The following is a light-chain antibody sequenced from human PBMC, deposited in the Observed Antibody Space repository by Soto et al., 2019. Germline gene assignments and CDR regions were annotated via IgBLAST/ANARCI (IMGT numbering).Light chain of an antibody. CDR1: QAICVC. CDR2: AAS. CDR3: PKYNSAPLT. V-gene: IGKV1-27*01. Sequence: DIQMTQSPSSLSASLGDRVTITCRASQAICVCLAWFPQKPGNAPKLLIYAASTLQSGVPSRYSGSGSGTDFTLTVSSLQPEDVATYSCPKYNSAPLTFGGGTRVEIK. J-gene: IGKJ4*01.